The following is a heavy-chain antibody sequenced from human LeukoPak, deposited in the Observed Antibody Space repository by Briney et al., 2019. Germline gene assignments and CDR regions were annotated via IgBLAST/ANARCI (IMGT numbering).Heavy chain of an antibody. J-gene: IGHJ4*02. D-gene: IGHD4/OR15-4a*01. Sequence: SQTLSLTCAISGDSVSSNDAAWNWIRQSPSRGLEWLGRTYYRSKWYNDYAVSVKSRITINPDTSKNQFPLQLNSVTAADTALYFCARESFEEPGTMDHWGQGTLVSVSS. V-gene: IGHV6-1*01. CDR3: ARESFEEPGTMDH. CDR2: TYYRSKWYN. CDR1: GDSVSSNDAA.